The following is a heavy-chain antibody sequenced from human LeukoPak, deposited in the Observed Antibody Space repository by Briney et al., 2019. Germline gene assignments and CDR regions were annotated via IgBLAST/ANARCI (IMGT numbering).Heavy chain of an antibody. J-gene: IGHJ5*02. D-gene: IGHD3-16*02. CDR3: SGGIRLGELSS. Sequence: PGGSLRPSCAASGFTFDDYGMSWVRQAPGKGLEWVSGINWNGGSTGYADSVKGRFTISRDNAKNSLYLQMNSLRAEDTALYYCSGGIRLGELSSWGQGTLVTVSS. V-gene: IGHV3-20*04. CDR1: GFTFDDYG. CDR2: INWNGGST.